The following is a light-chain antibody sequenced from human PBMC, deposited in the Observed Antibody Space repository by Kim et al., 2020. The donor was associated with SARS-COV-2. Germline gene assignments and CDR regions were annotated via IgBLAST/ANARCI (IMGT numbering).Light chain of an antibody. CDR2: GAS. CDR3: QQYNNWPQT. V-gene: IGKV3D-15*01. Sequence: GSPGERATLSCRASQSISSKLAWYQQKPGQAPRLVIYGASTRATGIPPRFSGSGSGTEFTLTISGLQSEDVAVYHCQQYNNWPQTFGGGTKVDIK. CDR1: QSISSK. J-gene: IGKJ4*01.